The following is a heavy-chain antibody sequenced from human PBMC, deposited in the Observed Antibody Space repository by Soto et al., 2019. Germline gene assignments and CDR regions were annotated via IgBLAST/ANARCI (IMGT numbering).Heavy chain of an antibody. D-gene: IGHD2-15*01. CDR3: ARLIVVVVAAVGGYGMDV. CDR1: GGTFSSYA. J-gene: IGHJ6*02. Sequence: QVQLVQSGAEVKKPGSSVKVSCKASGGTFSSYAISWVRQAPGQGREWMGGIIPIFGTANYAQKFQGRVTITADESTSTAYMELSSLRSEDTAVYYCARLIVVVVAAVGGYGMDVWGQGTTVTVSS. V-gene: IGHV1-69*12. CDR2: IIPIFGTA.